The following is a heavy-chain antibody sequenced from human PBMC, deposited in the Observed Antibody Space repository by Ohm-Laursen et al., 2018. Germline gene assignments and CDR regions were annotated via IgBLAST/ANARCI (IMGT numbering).Heavy chain of an antibody. J-gene: IGHJ4*02. V-gene: IGHV3-30*18. Sequence: SLRLSCTASGFSFSSYGMHWVRQAPGKGLEWVAVISYDGSNKYYADFVKGRFTISRDNSKNTLYLQMNSLRAEDTAVYYCAKDLMQYCGGDCYLDYWGQGTLVTVSS. CDR1: GFSFSSYG. D-gene: IGHD2-21*02. CDR2: ISYDGSNK. CDR3: AKDLMQYCGGDCYLDY.